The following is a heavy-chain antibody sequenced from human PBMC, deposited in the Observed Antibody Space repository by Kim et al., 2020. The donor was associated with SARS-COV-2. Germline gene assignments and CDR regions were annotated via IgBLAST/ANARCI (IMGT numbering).Heavy chain of an antibody. J-gene: IGHJ5*02. CDR3: ARDARITMIPTNWFDP. CDR1: GFTFSSYG. V-gene: IGHV3-33*01. Sequence: GGSLRLSCAASGFTFSSYGMHWVRQAPGKGLEWVAVIWYDGSNKYYADSMKGRFTISRDNSKNTLYLQMNSLRAEDTAVYYCARDARITMIPTNWFDPWGQGTLVTVSS. D-gene: IGHD3-22*01. CDR2: IWYDGSNK.